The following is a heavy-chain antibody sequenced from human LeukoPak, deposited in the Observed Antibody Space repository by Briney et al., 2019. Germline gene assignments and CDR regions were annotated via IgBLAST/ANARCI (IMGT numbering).Heavy chain of an antibody. Sequence: PSETLSLTCAISGGSIPSYYWSWIRQTPGKGLEWIGYLFYSGSTNYNPSLKGRITMSIHTSKNEFSLKLRSVTAADPAVYYCARGAHSNYLSVDYWGQGILVTVSS. CDR3: ARGAHSNYLSVDY. D-gene: IGHD4-11*01. J-gene: IGHJ4*02. CDR1: GGSIPSYY. V-gene: IGHV4-59*01. CDR2: LFYSGST.